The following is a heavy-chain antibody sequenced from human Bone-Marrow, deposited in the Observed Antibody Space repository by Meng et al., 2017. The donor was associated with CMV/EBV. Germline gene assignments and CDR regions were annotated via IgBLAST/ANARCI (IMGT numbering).Heavy chain of an antibody. CDR1: GFYFSDHF. CDR2: IKPDSGAT. Sequence: ASVKVSCKTSGFYFSDHFMHWVRQAPGHGLEWMGWIKPDSGATNYAQTFRGRVTLTTDSSISTAYMDLIRLTSDDTAVYYCARDHNWGPDHWGQGTLVTVSS. CDR3: ARDHNWGPDH. D-gene: IGHD1-1*01. J-gene: IGHJ4*02. V-gene: IGHV1-2*02.